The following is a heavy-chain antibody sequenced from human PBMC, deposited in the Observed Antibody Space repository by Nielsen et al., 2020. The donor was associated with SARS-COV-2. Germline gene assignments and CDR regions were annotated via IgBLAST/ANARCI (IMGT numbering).Heavy chain of an antibody. D-gene: IGHD3-10*01. CDR3: AKEGFGHYFDY. J-gene: IGHJ4*02. CDR1: GFTFSSYA. Sequence: GGSLRLSCAASGFTFSSYAMSWVRQAPGKGLEWVAVISYDGSNKYYADSVKGRFTISRDNSKNTLYLQMNSLRAEDTAVYYCAKEGFGHYFDYWGQGTLVTVSS. V-gene: IGHV3-30*18. CDR2: ISYDGSNK.